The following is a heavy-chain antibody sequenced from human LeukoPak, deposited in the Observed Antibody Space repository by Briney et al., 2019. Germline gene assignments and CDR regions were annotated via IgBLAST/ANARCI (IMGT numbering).Heavy chain of an antibody. J-gene: IGHJ3*02. CDR2: ISSSGSTI. CDR1: GLTFSSYE. D-gene: IGHD3-10*01. CDR3: ARVVWFGEAGAFDI. V-gene: IGHV3-48*03. Sequence: GGSLRLSCAASGLTFSSYEMNWVRQAPGKGLEWVSYISSSGSTIYYADSVKGRFTISRDNAKNSLYLQMNSLRAEDTAVYYCARVVWFGEAGAFDIWGQGTMVTVSS.